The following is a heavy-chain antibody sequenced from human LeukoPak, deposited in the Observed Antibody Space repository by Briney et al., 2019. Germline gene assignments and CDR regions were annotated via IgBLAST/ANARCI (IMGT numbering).Heavy chain of an antibody. J-gene: IGHJ4*02. D-gene: IGHD6-19*01. Sequence: SETLSLTCTLSTGSIGRDYWSWIRQPPGKGLEWIGYVYYNGNTIYNPSLKSRVTISVDTSKNQFSLNVTSVTAADTAVYYCARTPSSGWSRFFDFWSQGSLVTVSS. CDR2: VYYNGNT. CDR3: ARTPSSGWSRFFDF. V-gene: IGHV4-59*01. CDR1: TGSIGRDY.